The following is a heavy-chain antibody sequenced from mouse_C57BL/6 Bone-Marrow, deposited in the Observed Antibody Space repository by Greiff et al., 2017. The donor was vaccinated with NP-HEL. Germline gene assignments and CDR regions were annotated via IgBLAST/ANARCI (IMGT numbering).Heavy chain of an antibody. CDR3: ARDGYYVYFDY. V-gene: IGHV1-64*01. Sequence: QVQLQQPGAELVKPGASVKLSCKASGYTFTSYWMHWVKQRPGQGLEWIGMIHPNSGNTNYNEKFKSKATLTVDKSSSTAYMQLSSLTSEDSAVYYCARDGYYVYFDYWGQGTTLTVSS. CDR1: GYTFTSYW. CDR2: IHPNSGNT. J-gene: IGHJ2*01. D-gene: IGHD2-3*01.